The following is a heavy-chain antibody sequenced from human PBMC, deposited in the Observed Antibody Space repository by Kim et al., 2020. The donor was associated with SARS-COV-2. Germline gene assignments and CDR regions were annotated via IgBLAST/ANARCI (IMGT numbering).Heavy chain of an antibody. D-gene: IGHD3-16*01. V-gene: IGHV3-9*01. CDR2: ISWNSGSI. J-gene: IGHJ4*02. Sequence: GGSLRLSCAASGFTFDDYAMHWVRQAPGKGLEWVSGISWNSGSIGYADSVKGRFTISRDNAKNSLYLQMNSLRAEDTALYYCAKDGGDVYNIRGGYFDYWGQGTLVTVSS. CDR3: AKDGGDVYNIRGGYFDY. CDR1: GFTFDDYA.